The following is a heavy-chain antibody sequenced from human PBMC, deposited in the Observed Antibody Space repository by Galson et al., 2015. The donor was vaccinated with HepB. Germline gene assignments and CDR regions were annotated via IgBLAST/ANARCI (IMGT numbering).Heavy chain of an antibody. CDR1: GGSISSGDYY. V-gene: IGHV4-30-4*01. Sequence: LSLTCTVSGGSISSGDYYWSWIRQPPGKGLEWIGYIYYSGGTYYNPSLKSRVSISIDTSKNQFSLKLSSVTVADTAVYYCASRHCTNGVCGRGGPQPDVWGQGTTVTVSS. D-gene: IGHD2-8*01. J-gene: IGHJ6*02. CDR3: ASRHCTNGVCGRGGPQPDV. CDR2: IYYSGGT.